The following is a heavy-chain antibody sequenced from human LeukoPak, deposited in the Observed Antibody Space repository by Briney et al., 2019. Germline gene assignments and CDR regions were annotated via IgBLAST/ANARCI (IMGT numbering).Heavy chain of an antibody. Sequence: AGGSLRLSCSASGFTFSNYKMNWVRQAPGKGLEWVSSISSSSSYIYYADSVKGRFTISRDNAKNSLFLQVNSLRAEDTAVYYCARERLVVVGDAYYYYGMDVWGQGTTVTVSS. CDR3: ARERLVVVGDAYYYYGMDV. J-gene: IGHJ6*02. V-gene: IGHV3-21*01. CDR1: GFTFSNYK. CDR2: ISSSSSYI. D-gene: IGHD2-2*01.